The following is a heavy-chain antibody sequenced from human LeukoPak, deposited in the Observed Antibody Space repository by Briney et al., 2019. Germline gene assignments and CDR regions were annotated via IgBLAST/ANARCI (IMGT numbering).Heavy chain of an antibody. CDR3: ARDSLTTVAFEY. Sequence: HPGGSLRLSCAASGFTFSNYWMNWVRQAPGKGLEWVAIIKQDGSEKFYVDSVKGRFTISRDNAKNSLYLQMNSLRAEDTAVYHCARDSLTTVAFEYWGQGTLVTVSS. V-gene: IGHV3-7*01. J-gene: IGHJ4*02. CDR2: IKQDGSEK. D-gene: IGHD4-11*01. CDR1: GFTFSNYW.